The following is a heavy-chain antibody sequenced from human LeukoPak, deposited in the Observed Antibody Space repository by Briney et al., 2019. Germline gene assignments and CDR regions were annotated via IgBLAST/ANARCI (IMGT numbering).Heavy chain of an antibody. CDR3: AKGGQNFDFWRFDY. CDR1: GVTFSTYS. CDR2: ISGSGGST. D-gene: IGHD3-3*01. V-gene: IGHV3-23*01. J-gene: IGHJ4*02. Sequence: GGSLRLSCSASGVTFSTYSMNWVRQTPGKGLMWVSSISGSGGSTYYAESVKGRFSISSDNSKKMMYLQMNSLRADDTAVYYCAKGGQNFDFWRFDYWGQGILVTVSS.